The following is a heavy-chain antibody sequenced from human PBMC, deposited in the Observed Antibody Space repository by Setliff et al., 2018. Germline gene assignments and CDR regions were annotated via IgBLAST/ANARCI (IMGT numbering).Heavy chain of an antibody. J-gene: IGHJ5*02. D-gene: IGHD6-13*01. V-gene: IGHV1-69*10. CDR1: GGTFSSYA. Sequence: SVKVSCKASGGTFSSYAISWVRQAPGQGIEWMGGIIPILGIANYAQKFQGRVTITADKSTSTAYMELSSLRSEDTALYYCERAAVAAGRDNWFDPWGQGTLVTAPQ. CDR3: ERAAVAAGRDNWFDP. CDR2: IIPILGIA.